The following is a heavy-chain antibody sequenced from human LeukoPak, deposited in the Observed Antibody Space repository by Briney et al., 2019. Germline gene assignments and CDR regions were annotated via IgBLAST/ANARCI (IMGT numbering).Heavy chain of an antibody. CDR1: GGSMSSYY. D-gene: IGHD4-17*01. CDR2: INHSGST. V-gene: IGHV4-34*01. J-gene: IGHJ4*02. CDR3: ASRSTTVTPYYFDY. Sequence: SETLSLTCTVSGGSMSSYYWNWIRQPPGKGLEWIGEINHSGSTNYNPSLKSRVTISVDTSKNQFSLKLSSVAAADTAVYYCASRSTTVTPYYFDYWGQGTLVTVSS.